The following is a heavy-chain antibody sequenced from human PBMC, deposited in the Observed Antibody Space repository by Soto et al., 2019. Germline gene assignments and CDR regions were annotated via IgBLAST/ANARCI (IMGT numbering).Heavy chain of an antibody. CDR3: ARTGIDLYYYGVDV. CDR1: GGSISNYY. J-gene: IGHJ6*02. CDR2: IYYSGTT. V-gene: IGHV4-59*01. D-gene: IGHD6-13*01. Sequence: PSETLSLTCTVSGGSISNYYWSWIRQPPGKGLEWIGYIYYSGTTNYNPSLKSRVTISVDTSKNQFSLKLSSVTAADTAVYYCARTGIDLYYYGVDVWGLGTTVT.